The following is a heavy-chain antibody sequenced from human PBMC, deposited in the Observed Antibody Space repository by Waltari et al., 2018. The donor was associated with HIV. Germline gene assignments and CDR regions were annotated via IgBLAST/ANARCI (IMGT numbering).Heavy chain of an antibody. CDR3: SADTTGLTLMFFSPH. CDR1: GFTFTNAW. J-gene: IGHJ1*01. V-gene: IGHV3-15*01. Sequence: EVQLVQSGGGLVKPGGSLRLSCAASGFTFTNAWMNWVRQAPGKGLEWVGRIKSKTEGGTIDYAAPVKGRFTISRDDSKNTVYLQMNSLRTDDTAVYFCSADTTGLTLMFFSPHWGQGTLVAISS. CDR2: IKSKTEGGTI. D-gene: IGHD2-8*02.